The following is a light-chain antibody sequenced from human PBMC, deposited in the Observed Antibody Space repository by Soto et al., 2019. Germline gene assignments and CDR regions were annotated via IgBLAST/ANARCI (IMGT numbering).Light chain of an antibody. Sequence: EIVLTQSPATLSLSPGERATLSCRASQSVSRYLAWYQQKPGQAPRLLIYAASTRATGIPARFSGGGSGTDFTLTISRLEPEDFAVYYCQQYGYSPITFGQGTRLEIK. CDR1: QSVSRY. CDR3: QQYGYSPIT. CDR2: AAS. V-gene: IGKV3-20*01. J-gene: IGKJ5*01.